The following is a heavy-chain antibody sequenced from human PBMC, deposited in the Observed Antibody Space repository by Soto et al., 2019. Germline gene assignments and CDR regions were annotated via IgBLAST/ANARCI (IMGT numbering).Heavy chain of an antibody. J-gene: IGHJ5*02. CDR3: ARARLRGYDSSGFYS. V-gene: IGHV1-18*01. D-gene: IGHD3-22*01. CDR2: INPYNGNR. Sequence: QVQLVQSGGELRKPGPSVKVSCEASGYSFRSYGINWVRQAPGQGLEWMGWINPYNGNRNYAQKFEDRITMTTDTSTNTVYMELRSLRSDDTAVYYCARARLRGYDSSGFYSWGQGTLVIVSS. CDR1: GYSFRSYG.